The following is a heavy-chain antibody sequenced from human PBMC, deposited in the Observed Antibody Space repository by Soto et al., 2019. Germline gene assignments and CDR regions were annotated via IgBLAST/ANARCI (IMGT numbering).Heavy chain of an antibody. V-gene: IGHV2-5*02. D-gene: IGHD3-16*02. CDR3: AHTYDYIWGSYPREYDAFDI. CDR1: GFSLSTSGVG. Sequence: SGPTLVKPTPTLTLTCTFSGFSLSTSGVGVGWIRQPPGKALEWLALIYWDDDKRYSPSLKSRLTITKDTSKNQVVLTMTNMDPVDTATYYCAHTYDYIWGSYPREYDAFDIWGQGTMVTVSS. J-gene: IGHJ3*02. CDR2: IYWDDDK.